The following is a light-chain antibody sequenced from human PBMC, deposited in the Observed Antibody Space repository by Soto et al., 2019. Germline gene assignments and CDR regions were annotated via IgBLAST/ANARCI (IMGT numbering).Light chain of an antibody. Sequence: AIQLTQSPSSLSASVGDRVTITCRASQGISSALAWYQQKPGKAPKLLIYDASSLESGVPSRFSGRASGTDFTLTISSLQPDDFATYYCQQFNDHPLTFGGGTKVDI. J-gene: IGKJ4*01. CDR2: DAS. CDR1: QGISSA. CDR3: QQFNDHPLT. V-gene: IGKV1D-13*01.